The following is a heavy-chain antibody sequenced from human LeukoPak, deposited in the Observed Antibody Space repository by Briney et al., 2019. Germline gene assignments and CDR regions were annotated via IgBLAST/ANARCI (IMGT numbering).Heavy chain of an antibody. V-gene: IGHV3-33*08. CDR1: GFTFSSYN. CDR2: IWYDGSNK. Sequence: PGGSLRLSCAASGFTFSSYNMNWGRQAPGKGLEWVAVIWYDGSNKYYADSVKGRFTISRDNSKNTLYLQMNSLRAEDTAVYYCARDVCCYYYYGMDVWGQGTTVTVSS. D-gene: IGHD2-8*01. J-gene: IGHJ6*02. CDR3: ARDVCCYYYYGMDV.